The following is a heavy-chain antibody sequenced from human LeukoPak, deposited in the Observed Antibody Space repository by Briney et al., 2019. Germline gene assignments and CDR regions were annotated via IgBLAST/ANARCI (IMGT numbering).Heavy chain of an antibody. V-gene: IGHV1-2*02. J-gene: IGHJ4*02. CDR3: ARDREVLRFLEWLEFSWDY. D-gene: IGHD3-3*01. CDR2: INPNSGGT. CDR1: GYTFTSYG. Sequence: ASVKVSCKASGYTFTSYGISWVRQAPGQGLEWMGWINPNSGGTNYAQKFQGRVTMTRDTSISTAYMELSRLRSDDTAVYYCARDREVLRFLEWLEFSWDYWGQGTLVTVSS.